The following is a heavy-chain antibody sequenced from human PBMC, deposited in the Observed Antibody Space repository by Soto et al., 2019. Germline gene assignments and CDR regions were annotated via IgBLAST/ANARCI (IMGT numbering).Heavy chain of an antibody. CDR1: GGSISSYY. CDR3: ARVVYYGHFDY. D-gene: IGHD1-26*01. J-gene: IGHJ4*02. V-gene: IGHV4-59*01. CDR2: IYYSGST. Sequence: SETLSLTCTVSGGSISSYYWSGIRQPPGKGLEWIGYIYYSGSTNYNPSLKSRVTISVDTSKNQFSLKLSSVTAADTAVYYCARVVYYGHFDYWGQGTLVTVSS.